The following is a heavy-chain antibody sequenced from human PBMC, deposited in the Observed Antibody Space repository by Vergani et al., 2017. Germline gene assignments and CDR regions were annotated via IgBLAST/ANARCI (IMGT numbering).Heavy chain of an antibody. J-gene: IGHJ4*02. V-gene: IGHV1-18*04. CDR2: ISAYNGNT. D-gene: IGHD1-7*01. CDR3: ARDYRYNWNYALPGY. CDR1: GYTFTSYG. Sequence: QVQLVQSGAEVKKPGASVKVSCKASGYTFTSYGISWLRQAPGQGLEWMGWISAYNGNTNYAQKLQGRVTMTTDTSTSTAYMELRSLRSDDTAVYYCARDYRYNWNYALPGYWGQGTLVTVSS.